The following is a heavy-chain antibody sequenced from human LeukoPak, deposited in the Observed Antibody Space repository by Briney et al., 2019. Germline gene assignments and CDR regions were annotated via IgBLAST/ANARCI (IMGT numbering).Heavy chain of an antibody. D-gene: IGHD3-22*01. CDR3: AKVYDSSGYYEPPLIDY. CDR1: GFTFSSYG. J-gene: IGHJ4*02. CDR2: IRYDGSNK. V-gene: IGHV3-30*02. Sequence: PGGSLRLSCAASGFTFSSYGMHWVRQAPGKGLEWVAFIRYDGSNKYYADSVKGRFTISRDNSKNTLYLQMNSLRAEDTAVYYCAKVYDSSGYYEPPLIDYWGQGTLVTVS.